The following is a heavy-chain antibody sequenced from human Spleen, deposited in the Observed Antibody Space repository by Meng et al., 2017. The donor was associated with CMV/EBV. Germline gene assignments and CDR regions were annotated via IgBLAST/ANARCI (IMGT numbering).Heavy chain of an antibody. CDR2: ITPILGVS. J-gene: IGHJ4*02. CDR1: GATFSSQR. CDR3: ARGSAALGNVN. Sequence: QVQLVQSGAEVKKPGSSVKVSGKTFGATFSSQRLTWVRQAPGQGLEWMGRITPILGVSDYAQNFQGRVTITADKSTNTAYMELSSLRTDDTALYYCARGSAALGNVNWGQGTLVTVSS. V-gene: IGHV1-69*09. D-gene: IGHD4-23*01.